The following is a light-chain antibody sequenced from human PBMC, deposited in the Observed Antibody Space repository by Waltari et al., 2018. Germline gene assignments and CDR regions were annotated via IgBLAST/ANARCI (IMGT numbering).Light chain of an antibody. CDR1: PSVSRS. Sequence: MVTTQSPAILSLSAGERATFSCRAGPSVSRSLAWYQQKPGQAPRLLIYAASTRAAGIPDRFSGSGSGTDFSLTISRLEPEDFAVYYCQHYVRLPVTFGQGTKVEIK. CDR3: QHYVRLPVT. CDR2: AAS. J-gene: IGKJ1*01. V-gene: IGKV3-20*01.